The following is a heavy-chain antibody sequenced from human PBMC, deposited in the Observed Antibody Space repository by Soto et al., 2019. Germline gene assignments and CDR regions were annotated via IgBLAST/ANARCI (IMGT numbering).Heavy chain of an antibody. CDR2: IDPSDSYT. J-gene: IGHJ5*02. CDR3: AREVRGVIRGNWFDP. V-gene: IGHV5-10-1*01. CDR1: GYSFTSYW. Sequence: VESLKISCKGSGYSFTSYWISWVRQMPGKGLEWMGRIDPSDSYTNYSPSFQGHVTISADKSISTAYLQWSSLKASDTAMYYCAREVRGVIRGNWFDPWGQGTLVTVSS. D-gene: IGHD3-10*01.